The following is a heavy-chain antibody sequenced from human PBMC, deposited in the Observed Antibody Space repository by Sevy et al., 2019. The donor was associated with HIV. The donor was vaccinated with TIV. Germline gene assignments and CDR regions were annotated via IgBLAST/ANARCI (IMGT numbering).Heavy chain of an antibody. CDR1: GFTFSSYA. D-gene: IGHD2-15*01. V-gene: IGHV3-30-3*01. CDR2: ISYDGSNK. Sequence: GGSLRLSCAASGFTFSSYAMHWVRQAPGKGLEWVAVISYDGSNKYYADSVKGRFTISRDNSKNTLYLQMNSLRAEDTAVCYCARERTHYCSGGSCPDSYWFDPWGQGTLVTVSS. CDR3: ARERTHYCSGGSCPDSYWFDP. J-gene: IGHJ5*02.